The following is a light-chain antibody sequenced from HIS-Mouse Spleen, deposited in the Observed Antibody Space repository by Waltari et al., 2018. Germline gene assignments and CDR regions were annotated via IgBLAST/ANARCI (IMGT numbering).Light chain of an antibody. J-gene: IGLJ3*02. V-gene: IGLV1-44*01. CDR1: SSNIGSNT. Sequence: QSVLTQPPSASGTPGQRVTISCSGSSSNIGSNTVNWYQHLPGTAPKLLVYCNNQRPSGVPDRLSGAKSGAAASLAISGRQSEDEADYYCAAWDDSLNGWVFGGGTKLTVL. CDR2: CNN. CDR3: AAWDDSLNGWV.